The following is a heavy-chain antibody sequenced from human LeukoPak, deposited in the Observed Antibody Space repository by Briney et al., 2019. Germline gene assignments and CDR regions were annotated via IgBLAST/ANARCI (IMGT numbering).Heavy chain of an antibody. CDR2: MISKTGNT. J-gene: IGHJ5*01. CDR1: GYIFDRYD. Sequence: ASVKVSCKASGYIFDRYDINWVRQATGKGLEWMGWMISKTGNTGYAQKFQGRVNMTSDTPMTAAYMELNSLKSQDTAVYYCVRARYSSAWFDSWGHGTLVIVS. CDR3: VRARYSSAWFDS. D-gene: IGHD6-25*01. V-gene: IGHV1-8*01.